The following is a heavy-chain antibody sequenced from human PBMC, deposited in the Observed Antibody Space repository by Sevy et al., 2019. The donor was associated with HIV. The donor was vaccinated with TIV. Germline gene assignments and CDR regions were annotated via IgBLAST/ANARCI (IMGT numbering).Heavy chain of an antibody. V-gene: IGHV3-74*01. CDR3: ARDRSGSDHVSDNWFDP. CDR1: GFTFSSYW. Sequence: GGSLRLSCAASGFTFSSYWMHWVRQVPGKGLVWVSRIKGDGSGKSYADSVKGRFTISRDNAKNTIYLQMNSLRAEDTAVYYCARDRSGSDHVSDNWFDPWGQGTLVTVSS. CDR2: IKGDGSGK. D-gene: IGHD1-26*01. J-gene: IGHJ5*02.